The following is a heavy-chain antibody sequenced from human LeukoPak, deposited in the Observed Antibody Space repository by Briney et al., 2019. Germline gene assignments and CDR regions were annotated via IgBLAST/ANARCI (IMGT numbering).Heavy chain of an antibody. CDR2: VTGSSTWT. J-gene: IGHJ2*01. CDR3: TRELVSSGTGYFDL. CDR1: GFTFGTFG. D-gene: IGHD3-10*01. V-gene: IGHV3-23*01. Sequence: GGSLRLSCEASGFTFGTFGMAWVRQSPGKGLQWVSGVTGSSTWTYYAASVKGRFTVSRDNSQNTLHLQMNSLRADDTAVYYCTRELVSSGTGYFDLWGRGTLVTVSS.